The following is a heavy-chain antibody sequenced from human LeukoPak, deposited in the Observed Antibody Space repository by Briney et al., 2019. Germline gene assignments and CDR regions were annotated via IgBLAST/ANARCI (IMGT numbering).Heavy chain of an antibody. J-gene: IGHJ4*02. D-gene: IGHD3-16*01. CDR2: IYPGDSDT. Sequence: GESLKISCKGSGYSFTSYWIGWVRQMPGKGLEWMGIIYPGDSDTRYSPSFQGQVTISADKSISTAYLQWSSLKASDTAMYSCGVPHVGGSYAKPKQYYFDYGGRETLVTVPS. V-gene: IGHV5-51*01. CDR3: GVPHVGGSYAKPKQYYFDY. CDR1: GYSFTSYW.